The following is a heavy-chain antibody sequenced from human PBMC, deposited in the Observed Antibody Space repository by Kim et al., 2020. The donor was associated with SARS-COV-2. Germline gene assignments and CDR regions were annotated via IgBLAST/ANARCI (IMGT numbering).Heavy chain of an antibody. CDR3: VRDYGSGYYYYVDV. Sequence: PSLNSRITMSVDTSKHQFSLKLSSVTAADTAVYYCVRDYGSGYYYYVDVWGKGTTVTVSS. J-gene: IGHJ6*03. D-gene: IGHD1-26*01. V-gene: IGHV4-30-2*05.